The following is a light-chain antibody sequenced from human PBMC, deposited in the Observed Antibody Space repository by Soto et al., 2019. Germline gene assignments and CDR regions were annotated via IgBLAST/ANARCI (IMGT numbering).Light chain of an antibody. Sequence: QSALTQPTSVSGSPGQSITISCTGTSSDVGGYNYVSWYQQHPGKVPKVMIFEVSNRPSGISHRFSGSKSGNTASLTISGLQAEDEADYYCQAYDYSLTAFVFGGGTKLTVL. V-gene: IGLV2-14*01. CDR1: SSDVGGYNY. CDR2: EVS. CDR3: QAYDYSLTAFV. J-gene: IGLJ3*02.